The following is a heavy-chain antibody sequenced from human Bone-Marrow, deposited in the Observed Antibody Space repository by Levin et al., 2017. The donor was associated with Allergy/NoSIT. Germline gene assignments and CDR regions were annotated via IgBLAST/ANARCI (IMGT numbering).Heavy chain of an antibody. CDR1: GFKFSTYG. CDR2: VASDGSAK. J-gene: IGHJ6*02. D-gene: IGHD6-19*01. CDR3: ARGGYSSGWPPLDV. V-gene: IGHV3-33*01. Sequence: QSGGSLRLSCAASGFKFSTYGMHWVRQAPGKGPEWVALVASDGSAKYYSDSVKGRFSISRDISKNMVYLQMNNLKVEDTAVYFCARGGYSSGWPPLDVWGQGTTVSVS.